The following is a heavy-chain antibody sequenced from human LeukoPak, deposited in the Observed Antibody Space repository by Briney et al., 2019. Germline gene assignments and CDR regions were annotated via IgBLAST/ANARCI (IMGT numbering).Heavy chain of an antibody. CDR2: ISSSSSYI. J-gene: IGHJ4*02. CDR1: GGTFSSYS. V-gene: IGHV3-21*01. CDR3: ARGLERAFIDY. Sequence: GGSLRLSCAASGGTFSSYSMNWVCQAPGKGLEWVSSISSSSSYIYYADSVKGRFSISRDNAKNSLYLQMNSLRAEDTAVYYCARGLERAFIDYLGQGTLVTVSS. D-gene: IGHD1-1*01.